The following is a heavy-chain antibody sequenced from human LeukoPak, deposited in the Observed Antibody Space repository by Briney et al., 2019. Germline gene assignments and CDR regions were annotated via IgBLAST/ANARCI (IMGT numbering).Heavy chain of an antibody. CDR1: GFSIGSSW. CDR3: ARDPAWGANDY. CDR2: MNEDGSGT. J-gene: IGHJ4*02. V-gene: IGHV3-7*01. Sequence: GGSLRLSCAVSGFSIGSSWMSWVRQTPGKGLEWVADMNEDGSGTYYVDSVKGRFTVSRDNAQNSVYLQMNSLRVEDTGVYYFARDPAWGANDYWGQGPLVTVSS. D-gene: IGHD7-27*01.